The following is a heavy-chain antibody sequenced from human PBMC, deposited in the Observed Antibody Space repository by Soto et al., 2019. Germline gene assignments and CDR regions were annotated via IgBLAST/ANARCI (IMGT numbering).Heavy chain of an antibody. Sequence: ASVKVSCKASGGTFSSYAISWVRQAPGQGLEWMGGIIPIFGTANYAQKFQGRVTITADGSTSTAYMELSSLRSEDTAVYYCARGPPDIVVVPAQFDYWGQGTLVTVSS. V-gene: IGHV1-69*13. CDR2: IIPIFGTA. D-gene: IGHD2-2*01. CDR3: ARGPPDIVVVPAQFDY. J-gene: IGHJ4*02. CDR1: GGTFSSYA.